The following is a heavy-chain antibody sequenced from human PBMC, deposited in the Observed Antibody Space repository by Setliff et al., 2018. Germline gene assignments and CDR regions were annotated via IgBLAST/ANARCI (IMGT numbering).Heavy chain of an antibody. J-gene: IGHJ4*02. D-gene: IGHD6-13*01. CDR1: GYTFSGYY. V-gene: IGHV1-2*06. CDR2: SNPNGGGA. Sequence: ASVKVSCKGSGYTFSGYYMHWVRQDPGQGLEWMGRSNPNGGGANYALKFQGRVTITSESSISTAYTALSGLRSDDTAMYFCARDQGHGITASGPDYWGQGPLVTLSS. CDR3: ARDQGHGITASGPDY.